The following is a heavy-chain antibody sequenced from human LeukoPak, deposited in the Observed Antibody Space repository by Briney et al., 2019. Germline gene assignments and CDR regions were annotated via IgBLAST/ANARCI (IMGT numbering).Heavy chain of an antibody. CDR2: IWYDGSNK. CDR3: ARDSLYLIAVAGTRMGLGY. V-gene: IGHV3-33*01. D-gene: IGHD6-19*01. CDR1: GFTFSSYG. Sequence: GGSLRLSCAASGFTFSSYGMHWVRQAPGKGLEWVAVIWYDGSNKYYADSVKGRFTISRDNSKNTLYLQMNSLRAEDTAVYYCARDSLYLIAVAGTRMGLGYWGQGTLVTVSS. J-gene: IGHJ4*02.